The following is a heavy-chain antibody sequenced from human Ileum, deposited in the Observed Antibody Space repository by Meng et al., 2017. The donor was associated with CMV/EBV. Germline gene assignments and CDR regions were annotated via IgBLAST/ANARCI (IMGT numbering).Heavy chain of an antibody. CDR2: VSAYKGHI. D-gene: IGHD2-2*01. CDR3: ARRGGVAFSTEGDY. V-gene: IGHV1-18*01. CDR1: GYTFTNYG. J-gene: IGHJ4*02. Sequence: QVQLVQSGPEVKKPGASVKVSCETSGYTFTNYGITWVRQAPGQGLEWMGWVSAYKGHIDYAQRLQGRVTMTTDQSTSTAYMELRSLRSDDTAVYYCARRGGVAFSTEGDYWGQGTLVTVSS.